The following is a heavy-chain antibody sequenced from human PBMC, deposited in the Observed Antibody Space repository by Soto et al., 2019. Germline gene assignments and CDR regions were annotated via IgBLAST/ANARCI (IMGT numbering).Heavy chain of an antibody. CDR3: AKDHVWKHVSDYGVDG. J-gene: IGHJ6*02. V-gene: IGHV3-30*18. CDR1: GFTFSSYG. CDR2: ISYDGSNQ. D-gene: IGHD1-1*01. Sequence: PGGSLRLSCAASGFTFSSYGMHWVRQAPGKGLEWLALISYDGSNQYYADSVKGQFTISRDDSKNTLYLQMNSLRAEDTAVYYCAKDHVWKHVSDYGVDGWGQGTTVTVSS.